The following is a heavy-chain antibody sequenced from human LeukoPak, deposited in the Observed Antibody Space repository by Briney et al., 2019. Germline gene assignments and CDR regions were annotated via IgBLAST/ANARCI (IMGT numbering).Heavy chain of an antibody. CDR1: EGTFSSYA. V-gene: IGHV1-69*13. CDR3: ARVKILGANYYYYGMDV. CDR2: IIPIFGTA. J-gene: IGHJ6*02. Sequence: SVKVSCKASEGTFSSYAISWVRQAPGQGLEWMGGIIPIFGTANYAQKFQGRVTITADESTSTAYMELSSLRSEDTAVYYCARVKILGANYYYYGMDVWGQGTTVTVSS.